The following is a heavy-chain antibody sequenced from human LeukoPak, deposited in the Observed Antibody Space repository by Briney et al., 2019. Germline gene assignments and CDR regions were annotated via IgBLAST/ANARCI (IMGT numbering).Heavy chain of an antibody. Sequence: SETLSLTCAVYGGSFSGYYWSWIRQPPGKGLEWIGEINRSGSTNYNPSLKSRVTISVDTSKNQFSLKLSSVTAADTAVYYCARLRLRLRFFGYWGQGTLVTVSS. CDR3: ARLRLRLRFFGY. J-gene: IGHJ4*02. CDR2: INRSGST. D-gene: IGHD3-16*01. V-gene: IGHV4-34*01. CDR1: GGSFSGYY.